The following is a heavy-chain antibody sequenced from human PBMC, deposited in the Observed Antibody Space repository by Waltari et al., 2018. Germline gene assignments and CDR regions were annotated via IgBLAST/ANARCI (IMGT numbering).Heavy chain of an antibody. CDR1: GGTFSSYA. D-gene: IGHD2-8*01. CDR2: IIPIFGTA. V-gene: IGHV1-69*12. CDR3: ARGGIVLMVYAMDY. Sequence: QVQLVQSGAEVTKPGSSVKVSCKASGGTFSSYALSWVRQATGQGLEWMGGIIPIFGTANYAQKFQGRVTITADESTSTAYMELSSLRSEGTAVYYCARGGIVLMVYAMDYWGQGTLVTVSS. J-gene: IGHJ4*02.